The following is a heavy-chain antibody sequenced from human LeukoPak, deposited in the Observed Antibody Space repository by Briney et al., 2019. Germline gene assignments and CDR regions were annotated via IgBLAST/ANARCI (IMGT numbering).Heavy chain of an antibody. D-gene: IGHD3-9*01. CDR1: GGSISSYY. V-gene: IGHV4-59*01. CDR2: IYYSGST. Sequence: PSETLSLTCTVSGGSISSYYWSWIRQPPGKGLEWIGYIYYSGSTNYNPSLKSRVTISVDTSKNQFSLKLRSVTAADTAVYYCATTEPYYDILTGYYRDYWGQGTLVTVSS. CDR3: ATTEPYYDILTGYYRDY. J-gene: IGHJ4*02.